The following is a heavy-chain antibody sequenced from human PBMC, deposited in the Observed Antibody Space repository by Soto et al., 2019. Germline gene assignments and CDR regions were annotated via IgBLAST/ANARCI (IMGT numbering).Heavy chain of an antibody. J-gene: IGHJ3*02. CDR2: ISWNSGSI. CDR3: AKDIGNWNYVLVDAFDI. V-gene: IGHV3-9*01. D-gene: IGHD1-7*01. Sequence: PGGSLRLSCAASGFTFDDYAMHWVRQAPGKGLEWVSGISWNSGSIGYADSVKGRFTISRDNAKNSLYLQMNSLRAEDTALYYCAKDIGNWNYVLVDAFDIWGQGTMVTVSS. CDR1: GFTFDDYA.